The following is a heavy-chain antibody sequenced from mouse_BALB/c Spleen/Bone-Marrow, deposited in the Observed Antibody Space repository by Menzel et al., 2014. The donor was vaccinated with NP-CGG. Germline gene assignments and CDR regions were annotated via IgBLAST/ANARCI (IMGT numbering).Heavy chain of an antibody. CDR3: RRSVGNPFDH. Sequence: QVQLKQSDAELVKPGASVKISCKASGYTFTDHAIHWVKQKPEQGLEWIGYISPGNGDIKHNEKFKGKATLTADKSSSTAYMQLSGLTSEDSAVYICRRSVGNPFDHWGQGTTLTVSS. CDR1: GYTFTDHA. V-gene: IGHV1S53*02. D-gene: IGHD2-1*01. J-gene: IGHJ2*01. CDR2: ISPGNGDI.